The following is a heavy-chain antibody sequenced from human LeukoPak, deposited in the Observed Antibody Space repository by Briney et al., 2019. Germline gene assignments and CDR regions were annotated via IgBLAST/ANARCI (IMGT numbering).Heavy chain of an antibody. CDR3: AGGARPSCYDY. CDR1: GFTFSNYA. CDR2: ITGSGGGST. V-gene: IGHV3-23*01. Sequence: GGSLRLSCAASGFTFSNYAMSWVRQAPGKGLEWVSAITGSGGGSTYYADSVKGRFTTSRDNSKNTLYLQMSSLRAEDTAVYYCAGGARPSCYDYWGQGTLVMVSS. D-gene: IGHD2-15*01. J-gene: IGHJ4*02.